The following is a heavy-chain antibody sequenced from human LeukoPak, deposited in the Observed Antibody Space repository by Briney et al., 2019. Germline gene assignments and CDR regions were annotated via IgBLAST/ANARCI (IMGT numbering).Heavy chain of an antibody. J-gene: IGHJ4*02. V-gene: IGHV4-39*07. CDR3: ARGGSGSRVAMGY. CDR2: IYDSGST. CDR1: GGSISSGSYY. Sequence: SETLSLTCTVSGGSISSGSYYWSWIRQAPGKELEYLGSIYDSGSTHYNPSLKSRITISVDTSKNQFSLKLSSVTAADTAIYYCARGGSGSRVAMGYWGQGTLVTVSS. D-gene: IGHD1-26*01.